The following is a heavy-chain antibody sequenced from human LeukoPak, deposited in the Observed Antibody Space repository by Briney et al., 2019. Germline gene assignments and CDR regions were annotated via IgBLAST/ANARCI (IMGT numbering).Heavy chain of an antibody. Sequence: TSQTLSLTCTVSGRSISSGSYYWSSIRQPAGEGLEWIGRIYTSGRTNYNRSLKSRFTISVDTSKNQFSLMLTSVTAADTAVYYCARGRPFSSSWPRFDYWGQGTLVTVSS. J-gene: IGHJ4*02. CDR1: GRSISSGSYY. V-gene: IGHV4-61*02. CDR3: ARGRPFSSSWPRFDY. CDR2: IYTSGRT. D-gene: IGHD6-13*01.